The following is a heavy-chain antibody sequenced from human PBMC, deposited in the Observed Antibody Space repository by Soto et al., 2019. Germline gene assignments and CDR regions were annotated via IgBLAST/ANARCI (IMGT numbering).Heavy chain of an antibody. V-gene: IGHV3-15*01. J-gene: IGHJ4*02. CDR2: INSKSDGETT. D-gene: IGHD6-6*01. Sequence: EVQLLESGGGLVQPGGSLTVSCAASGFTFSNAWMTWVRQVPGKGLEWVGRINSKSDGETTDYAATVLVRFTISRDDSKNMLYLKPNSQSSDDTGVYNCTTGSEATPQLVQCYWGQGTLVTVSP. CDR3: TTGSEATPQLVQCY. CDR1: GFTFSNAW.